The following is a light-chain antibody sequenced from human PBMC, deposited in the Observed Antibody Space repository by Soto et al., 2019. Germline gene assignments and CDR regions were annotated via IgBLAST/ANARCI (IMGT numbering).Light chain of an antibody. CDR3: AAWDDSLSVV. CDR1: GCTIGSNY. J-gene: IGLJ2*01. CDR2: RNN. V-gene: IGLV1-47*01. Sequence: QSVLTQPPSASGPPGQRVTISCSGSGCTIGSNYVYWYQQLPGTAPKLLIYRNNQRPSGVPDRFSGSKSGTSASLAISGLRSEDEADYYCAAWDDSLSVVFGGGTKLTVL.